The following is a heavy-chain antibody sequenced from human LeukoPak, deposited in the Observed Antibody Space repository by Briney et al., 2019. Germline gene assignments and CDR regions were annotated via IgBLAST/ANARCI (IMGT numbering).Heavy chain of an antibody. V-gene: IGHV3-30*18. CDR3: AKDQHGAVRGVLNAFDL. Sequence: GGSLRLSCAASGFTFSSYGMHWVRQAPGKGLEWVTVISYDGSNKYYADSVKGRFTISRDNSKNTLYLQMNSLRAEDTAVYYCAKDQHGAVRGVLNAFDLWGQGTMVTVSS. J-gene: IGHJ3*01. D-gene: IGHD3-10*01. CDR1: GFTFSSYG. CDR2: ISYDGSNK.